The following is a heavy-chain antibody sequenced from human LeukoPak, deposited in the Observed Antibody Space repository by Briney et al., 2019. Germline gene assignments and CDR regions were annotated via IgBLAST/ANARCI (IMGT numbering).Heavy chain of an antibody. D-gene: IGHD3-3*01. Sequence: PSETLSLTCTVSGGSISSYYWSWIRQPPGKGLEWIGYIYYSGSTNYNPSLKSRVTISVDTSKNQFSLKLSSVTAADTAVYYCARDLRVGLRYSYYYYGMDVWGQGTTVTVSS. CDR3: ARDLRVGLRYSYYYYGMDV. J-gene: IGHJ6*02. V-gene: IGHV4-59*01. CDR2: IYYSGST. CDR1: GGSISSYY.